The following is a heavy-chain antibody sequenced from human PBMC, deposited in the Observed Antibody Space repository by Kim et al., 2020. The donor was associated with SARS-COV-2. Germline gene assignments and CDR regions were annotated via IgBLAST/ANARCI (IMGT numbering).Heavy chain of an antibody. CDR3: ARRRPAANPHYFDY. D-gene: IGHD6-25*01. J-gene: IGHJ4*02. V-gene: IGHV4-39*01. Sequence: SETLSLTCTVSGGSFSCGDCFWAWIRQPPGKGLEWIRTIFYSGNTYHNPSLKSRIAIPVDTSKKQFSLWLSSVTAADTAIYYCARRRPAANPHYFDYWGQGVLVTVSS. CDR1: GGSFSCGDCF. CDR2: IFYSGNT.